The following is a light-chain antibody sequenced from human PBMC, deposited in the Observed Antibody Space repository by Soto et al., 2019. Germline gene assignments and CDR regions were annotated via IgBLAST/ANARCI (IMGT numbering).Light chain of an antibody. CDR1: RFNIGSNS. J-gene: IGLJ2*01. CDR2: DNN. Sequence: QSVLTQPPSMSAAPGQKVTISCSGSRFNIGSNSVSWYQQVPGTAPKLLIFDNNNRPSGIPDRFSASKSGTSATLGITGLQTGDEADYYCGTWDSGLSAVVFGGGTKLTVL. CDR3: GTWDSGLSAVV. V-gene: IGLV1-51*01.